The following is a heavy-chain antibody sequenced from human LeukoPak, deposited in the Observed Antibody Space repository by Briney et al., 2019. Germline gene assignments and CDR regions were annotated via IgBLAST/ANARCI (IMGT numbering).Heavy chain of an antibody. CDR3: ARGTVVTAFDY. Sequence: GGSLRLSCAASGFTFSSYSMNWVRQAPGKGLEWVSSISSSSYIYYADSVKGRFTISRDNAKNSLYLQMNSLRAEDTAVYYCARGTVVTAFDYWGQGTLVTVSS. CDR2: ISSSSYI. D-gene: IGHD4-23*01. CDR1: GFTFSSYS. V-gene: IGHV3-21*01. J-gene: IGHJ4*02.